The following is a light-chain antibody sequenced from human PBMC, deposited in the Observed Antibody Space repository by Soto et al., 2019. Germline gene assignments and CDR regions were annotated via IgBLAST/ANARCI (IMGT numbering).Light chain of an antibody. J-gene: IGKJ4*01. V-gene: IGKV3-11*01. CDR1: QSVSSY. CDR2: DVS. CDR3: QQRSNWPLT. Sequence: EIVLTQSPATLSLSPGERATLSCRASQSVSSYLAWYQQKPGQAPRLLIYDVSNRPTGIPARFSGSGSGTDFTLTISSLEPEDFAVYYCQQRSNWPLTLGGGTKVEIK.